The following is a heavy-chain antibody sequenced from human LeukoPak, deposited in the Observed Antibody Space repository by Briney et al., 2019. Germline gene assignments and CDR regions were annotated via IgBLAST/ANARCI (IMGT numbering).Heavy chain of an antibody. CDR1: GFTVSSNY. D-gene: IGHD6-13*01. CDR2: IYTGGST. J-gene: IGHJ6*03. CDR3: ARVRIAAAPNGVDYYYYMDV. Sequence: GGSLRLSCAASGFTVSSNYMSWVRQAPGKGLEWVSVIYTGGSTYYAGSVKGRFTISRDNSKNTLYLQMNSLRAEDTAVYYCARVRIAAAPNGVDYYYYMDVWGKGTTVTVSS. V-gene: IGHV3-66*02.